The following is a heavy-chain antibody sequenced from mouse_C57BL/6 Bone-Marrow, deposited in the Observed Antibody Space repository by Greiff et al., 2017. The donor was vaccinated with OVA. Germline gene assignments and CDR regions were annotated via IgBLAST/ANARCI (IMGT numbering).Heavy chain of an antibody. D-gene: IGHD2-1*01. CDR1: GYAFSSSW. CDR3: ARERYYGNPRYYFDY. CDR2: IYPGDGDT. J-gene: IGHJ2*01. V-gene: IGHV1-82*01. Sequence: QVQLQQSGPELVKPGASVKISCKASGYAFSSSWMNWVKQRPGKGLEWIGRIYPGDGDTNYNGKFKGKATLTADQSSSTAYMQLSSLTSEDSAVYFCARERYYGNPRYYFDYWGQGTTLTVSS.